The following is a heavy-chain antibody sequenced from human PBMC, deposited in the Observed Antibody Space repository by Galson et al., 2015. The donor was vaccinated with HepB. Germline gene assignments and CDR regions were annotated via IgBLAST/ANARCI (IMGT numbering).Heavy chain of an antibody. D-gene: IGHD5-12*01. V-gene: IGHV3-15*01. CDR1: GFTFSSYS. CDR3: TTYSGYVLS. J-gene: IGHJ4*02. Sequence: SLRLSCAASGFTFSSYSMIWFRQAPGKGLEWVGLIKSKTDGGTTDYAAPVKGRFTISRDDSKNTLYLQMNSLKTEDTAVYYCTTYSGYVLSWGQGTLVTVSS. CDR2: IKSKTDGGTT.